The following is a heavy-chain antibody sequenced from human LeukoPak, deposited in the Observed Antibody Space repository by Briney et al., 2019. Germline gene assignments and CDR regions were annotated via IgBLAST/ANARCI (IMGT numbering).Heavy chain of an antibody. D-gene: IGHD4-23*01. CDR1: GGTFSSYA. V-gene: IGHV1-69*04. CDR3: ARDQGYGGNSGYFDY. Sequence: GASVKVSCKASGGTFSSYAISWVRQAPGQGLEWMGRIIPILGIADYAQKFQGRVTITADESTSTAYMELSSLRSEDTAVYYCARDQGYGGNSGYFDYWGQGTLVTVSS. CDR2: IIPILGIA. J-gene: IGHJ4*02.